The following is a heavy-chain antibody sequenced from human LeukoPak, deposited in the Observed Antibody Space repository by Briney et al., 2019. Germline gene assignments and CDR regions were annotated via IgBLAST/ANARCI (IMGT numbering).Heavy chain of an antibody. CDR1: GFTFSTYA. V-gene: IGHV3-23*01. CDR2: ISGSGGDT. Sequence: GGSLRLSCVASGFTFSTYAMSWVRQAPGKGLEWVSAISGSGGDTYYADSVRGRFTISRDNSKNTLYLQMNSLRAEDTAVYYCARDGAVLTGYYDYWGQGTLVTVSS. D-gene: IGHD3-9*01. CDR3: ARDGAVLTGYYDY. J-gene: IGHJ4*02.